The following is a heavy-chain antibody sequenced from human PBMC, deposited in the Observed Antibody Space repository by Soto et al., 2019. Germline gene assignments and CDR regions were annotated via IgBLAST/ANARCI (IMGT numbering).Heavy chain of an antibody. CDR1: SGSIDNVYW. V-gene: IGHV4-4*02. D-gene: IGHD3-22*01. Sequence: PSETLSLTCAVSSGSIDNVYWWSWVRQSPGKGLEWIGETSHDGVTNYNPSLGGRVTISIDKSKNQFSLDLNSVTAADTAIYYCADLTWRASYFPWGQGTLVTVSS. CDR3: ADLTWRASYFP. CDR2: TSHDGVT. J-gene: IGHJ1*01.